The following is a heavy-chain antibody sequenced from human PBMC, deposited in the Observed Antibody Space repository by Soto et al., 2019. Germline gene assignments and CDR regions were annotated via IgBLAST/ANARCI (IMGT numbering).Heavy chain of an antibody. CDR2: IIPIFGTA. CDR3: AGDLGYCSGGSCYGREVYSTFGY. V-gene: IGHV1-69*01. Sequence: QVQLVQSGAEVKKPGSSVKVSCKASGGTFSSYAISWVRQAPGQGLEWMGGIIPIFGTANYAQKFQGRVTITADESTSTAYMELSSLRSEDTAVYYCAGDLGYCSGGSCYGREVYSTFGYWGQGTLVTVSS. J-gene: IGHJ4*02. D-gene: IGHD2-15*01. CDR1: GGTFSSYA.